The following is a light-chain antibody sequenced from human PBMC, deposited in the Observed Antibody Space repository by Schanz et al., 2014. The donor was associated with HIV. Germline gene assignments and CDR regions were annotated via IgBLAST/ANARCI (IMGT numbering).Light chain of an antibody. CDR1: QSISSW. V-gene: IGKV1-12*01. CDR2: AAS. Sequence: DIQMTQSPSTLSASVGARVTITCRASQSISSWLAWYQQKPGKAPKLLIYAASSLESGVPSRFSGSGSGTDFILTINSLQPEDVATYYCQQANSVPLSFGGGTKVEI. CDR3: QQANSVPLS. J-gene: IGKJ4*01.